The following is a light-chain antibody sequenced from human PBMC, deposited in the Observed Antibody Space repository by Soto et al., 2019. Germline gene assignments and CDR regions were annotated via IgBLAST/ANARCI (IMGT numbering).Light chain of an antibody. CDR1: QSVSSN. CDR3: QQYNNSPPGRGT. Sequence: EIVMTQSPATLSVSPGERATLSCRASQSVSSNLAWYQQKPGQAPRLLIYGASTRATGIPARFSGSGSGTEFTLTISSLQSEDFAVYYCQQYNNSPPGRGTFGQGTKVEIK. V-gene: IGKV3-15*01. CDR2: GAS. J-gene: IGKJ1*01.